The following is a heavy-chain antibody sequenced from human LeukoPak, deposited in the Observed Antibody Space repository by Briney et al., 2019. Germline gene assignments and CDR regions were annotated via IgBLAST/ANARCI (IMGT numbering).Heavy chain of an antibody. Sequence: GGSLRLSCAASGFRFSSYPMHWVRQAPGKGLEWVSDISYDGSNSNCADSVKGRFTISRDNPENTLFLQMNSLRPEDTAVYYCARDGVGTAFDMWGQGTMVTVSS. CDR2: ISYDGSNS. CDR3: ARDGVGTAFDM. CDR1: GFRFSSYP. J-gene: IGHJ3*02. D-gene: IGHD3-10*01. V-gene: IGHV3-30*01.